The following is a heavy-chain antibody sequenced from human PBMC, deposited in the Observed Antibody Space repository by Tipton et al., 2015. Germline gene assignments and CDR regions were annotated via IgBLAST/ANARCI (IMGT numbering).Heavy chain of an antibody. V-gene: IGHV4-38-2*01. CDR1: GGSFSFHY. Sequence: TLSLTCAVEGGSFSFHYWSWIRQPPGKGLEWIGSFFHSGNTFHNPSLRSRVIISVDTSKNQISLTVTSVTAADTAVYYCARARGRHGGLFDSWGQGILVTVSS. J-gene: IGHJ4*02. D-gene: IGHD4-23*01. CDR2: FFHSGNT. CDR3: ARARGRHGGLFDS.